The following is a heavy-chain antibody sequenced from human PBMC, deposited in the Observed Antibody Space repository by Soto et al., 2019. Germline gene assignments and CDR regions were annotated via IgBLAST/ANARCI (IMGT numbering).Heavy chain of an antibody. CDR1: GYSFTSYW. V-gene: IGHV5-10-1*01. J-gene: IGHJ6*02. CDR2: IDPSDSYT. D-gene: IGHD6-6*01. CDR3: ARSHPARLYYGMDV. Sequence: HGESLKISCKGSGYSFTSYWISWVRQMPGKGLEWMGRIDPSDSYTNYSPSFQGHVTISADKSISTAYLQWSSLKASDTAMYYCARSHPARLYYGMDVWGQGTTVTVSS.